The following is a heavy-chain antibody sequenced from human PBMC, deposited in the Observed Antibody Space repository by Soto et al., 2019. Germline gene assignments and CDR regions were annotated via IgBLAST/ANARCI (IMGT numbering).Heavy chain of an antibody. CDR3: ARVLTTVTTFRLGYYYMDV. CDR1: GYTFTSYG. V-gene: IGHV1-18*01. Sequence: ASVKVSCKASGYTFTSYGISWVRQAPGQGLEWMGWISAYNGNTNYAQKLQGRVTMTTDTSTSTAYMELRSLRSDDTAVYYCARVLTTVTTFRLGYYYMDVWGKGTTVTVSS. D-gene: IGHD4-17*01. CDR2: ISAYNGNT. J-gene: IGHJ6*03.